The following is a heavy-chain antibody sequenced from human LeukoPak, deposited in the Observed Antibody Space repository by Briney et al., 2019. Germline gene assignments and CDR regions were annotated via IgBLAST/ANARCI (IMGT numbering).Heavy chain of an antibody. CDR2: ISGSGGST. J-gene: IGHJ4*02. CDR3: AKRVGVLWFGDTFDY. Sequence: GGSLRLSCAASGFTFSSYAMSWVRQAPGKGLEWVSAISGSGGSTYYADSVKGRFTISRDNSKTTLYLQMNSLRAEDTAVYYCAKRVGVLWFGDTFDYWGQGTLVTVSS. V-gene: IGHV3-23*01. D-gene: IGHD3-10*01. CDR1: GFTFSSYA.